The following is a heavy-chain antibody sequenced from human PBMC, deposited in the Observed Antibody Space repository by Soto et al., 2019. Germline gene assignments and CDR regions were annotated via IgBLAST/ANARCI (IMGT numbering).Heavy chain of an antibody. CDR3: ARGGEDGSVSYRLYYYYMDV. CDR1: GGSISSGGYY. D-gene: IGHD3-10*01. V-gene: IGHV4-31*03. Sequence: SETLSLTCTVSGGSISSGGYYWSWIRQHPGKGLEWIGYIYYSGSTYYNPSLKSRVTISVDTSKNQFSLKLSSVTAADTAVYYCARGGEDGSVSYRLYYYYMDVWGKGTTVTVSS. J-gene: IGHJ6*03. CDR2: IYYSGST.